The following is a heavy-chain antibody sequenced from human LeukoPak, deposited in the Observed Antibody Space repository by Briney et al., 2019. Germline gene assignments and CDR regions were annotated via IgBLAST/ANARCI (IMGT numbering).Heavy chain of an antibody. Sequence: PGGSLRLSCAASGFTFSSYAMHWVRQAPGKGLEWVAVISYDGSNKYYADSVKGRFTISRDNSKNTLYLQMNSLRAEDTAVYYCAREALLWFGVRLPYYYYGMDVWGQGTTVTVSS. CDR2: ISYDGSNK. J-gene: IGHJ6*02. V-gene: IGHV3-30*04. CDR3: AREALLWFGVRLPYYYYGMDV. CDR1: GFTFSSYA. D-gene: IGHD3-10*01.